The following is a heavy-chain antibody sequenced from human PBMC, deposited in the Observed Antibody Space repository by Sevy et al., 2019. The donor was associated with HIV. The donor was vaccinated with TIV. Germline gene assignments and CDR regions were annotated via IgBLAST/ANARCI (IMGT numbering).Heavy chain of an antibody. CDR2: ISSSGGST. V-gene: IGHV3-23*01. Sequence: GGSLRLSCAVSGFTFSSYDMNWVRQAPGKGLEWVSDISSSGGSTYHADSVKGRFTISRDNSKNTLYLQMNSLRAEDTAVYYCAKDAGDCSGGSCYYYGMDVWGQGTTVTVSS. CDR1: GFTFSSYD. CDR3: AKDAGDCSGGSCYYYGMDV. J-gene: IGHJ6*02. D-gene: IGHD2-15*01.